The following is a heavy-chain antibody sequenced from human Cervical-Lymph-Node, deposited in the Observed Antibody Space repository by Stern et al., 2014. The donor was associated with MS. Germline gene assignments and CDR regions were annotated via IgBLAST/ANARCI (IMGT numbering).Heavy chain of an antibody. V-gene: IGHV4-31*03. J-gene: IGHJ5*02. CDR3: ARELSSSWYNWFDP. CDR1: GGSISSGAYY. D-gene: IGHD6-13*01. Sequence: QVQLQESGPGLVKPSQTLSLTCTVSGGSISSGAYYWSWIRQHPGKGLEWIGYIYYSGSTYYNPSLKSRVTISEDTSKNQFSLKLRSVTAADTAVYYCARELSSSWYNWFDPWGQGTLVTVSS. CDR2: IYYSGST.